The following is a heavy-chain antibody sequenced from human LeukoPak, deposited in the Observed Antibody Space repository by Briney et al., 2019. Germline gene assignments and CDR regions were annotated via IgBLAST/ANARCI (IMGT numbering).Heavy chain of an antibody. CDR3: ARGRPHGNDY. Sequence: GGSLRLSCAASGFTFDEYAMHWVRQAPGKGLVWVSRIASDGSSTTYADSVKGRFSISRDNAKNTLYLQMNSLRVEDTAVYYCARGRPHGNDYWGQGTLVTVSS. CDR2: IASDGSST. CDR1: GFTFDEYA. V-gene: IGHV3-74*01. D-gene: IGHD4-23*01. J-gene: IGHJ4*02.